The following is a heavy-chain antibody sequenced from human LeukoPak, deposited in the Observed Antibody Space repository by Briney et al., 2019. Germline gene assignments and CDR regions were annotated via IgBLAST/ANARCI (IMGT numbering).Heavy chain of an antibody. D-gene: IGHD4-17*01. CDR3: AKGGSSVTTHYYYMDV. V-gene: IGHV3-7*03. Sequence: GGSLRLSCAASGFTFSSYSMNWVRQAPGKGLEWVANIKQDGSEKYYVDSVKGRFTISRDNSKNTLYLQMNSLRAEDTAVYYCAKGGSSVTTHYYYMDVWGKGTTVTISS. CDR2: IKQDGSEK. J-gene: IGHJ6*03. CDR1: GFTFSSYS.